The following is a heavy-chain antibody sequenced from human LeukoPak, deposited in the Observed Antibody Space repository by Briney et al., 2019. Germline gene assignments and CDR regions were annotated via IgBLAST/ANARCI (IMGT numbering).Heavy chain of an antibody. CDR2: IYSGGST. Sequence: PGGSLRLSCAASGFTVSSNYMSWVRQAPGKGLEWVSVIYSGGSTYYADSVKGRFTISRDNAKNSLYLQMNSLRAEDTAVYYCAREEDYYGSGSYYSRKLVDYWGQGTLVTVSS. CDR1: GFTVSSNY. J-gene: IGHJ4*02. V-gene: IGHV3-53*01. D-gene: IGHD3-10*01. CDR3: AREEDYYGSGSYYSRKLVDY.